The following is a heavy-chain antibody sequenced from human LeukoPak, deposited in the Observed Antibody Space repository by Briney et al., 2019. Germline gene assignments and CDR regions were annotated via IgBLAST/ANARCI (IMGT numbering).Heavy chain of an antibody. D-gene: IGHD3-22*01. V-gene: IGHV4-34*01. J-gene: IGHJ4*02. CDR3: ARDFYYDSSGYYWNYYFDY. CDR1: GGSFSGYY. Sequence: SETLSLTCAVYGGSFSGYYWSWIRQPPGKGLEWIGEINHSGSTSYNPSLKSRVTMSVDTSKNQFSLKLSSVTAADTAVYYCARDFYYDSSGYYWNYYFDYWGQGTLVTVSS. CDR2: INHSGST.